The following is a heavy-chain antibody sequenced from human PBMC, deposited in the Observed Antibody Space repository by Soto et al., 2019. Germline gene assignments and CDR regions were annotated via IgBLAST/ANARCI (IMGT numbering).Heavy chain of an antibody. CDR3: ARGFGGFNY. V-gene: IGHV3-48*03. J-gene: IGHJ4*02. CDR2: IDGSGTTK. D-gene: IGHD3-10*01. Sequence: EVQLLESGGGLVQPGGSLRLSCGVSGFTFNDFEMNWVRQAPGKGLEWLAYIDGSGTTKKYADSVRGRFTISRDNPNNALFLLRSRLSAVDTAIYDGARGFGGFNYWGQGTLVSVSS. CDR1: GFTFNDFE.